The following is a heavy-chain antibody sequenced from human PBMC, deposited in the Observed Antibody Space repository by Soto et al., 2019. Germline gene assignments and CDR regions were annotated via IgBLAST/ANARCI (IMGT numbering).Heavy chain of an antibody. CDR1: GYTFFTYD. V-gene: IGHV1-18*01. CDR3: ARHHGPTTSENWFDP. D-gene: IGHD5-12*01. CDR2: ISTYSGDT. Sequence: ASVKVSCKASGYTFFTYDISWVRQAPGQGLEWMGWISTYSGDTKYAQKFQGRVTVTTDTSTTTAYLELRSLRSDDTAVYYCARHHGPTTSENWFDPWGQGTLVTVSS. J-gene: IGHJ5*02.